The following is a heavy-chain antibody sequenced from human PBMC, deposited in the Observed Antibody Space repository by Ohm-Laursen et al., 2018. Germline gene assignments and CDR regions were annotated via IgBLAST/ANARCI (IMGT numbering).Heavy chain of an antibody. Sequence: SDTLSLTWTVSGASIRSYCWSWIRQPPGKGLEWIGDMYNTGSTNYNPSLKSRVTISLDRSKNQFSLKLSSVTAADTAVYYCARDRGDWVKGFFDLWGRGTLVTVSS. CDR2: MYNTGST. CDR3: ARDRGDWVKGFFDL. D-gene: IGHD2-21*01. V-gene: IGHV4-59*01. CDR1: GASIRSYC. J-gene: IGHJ2*01.